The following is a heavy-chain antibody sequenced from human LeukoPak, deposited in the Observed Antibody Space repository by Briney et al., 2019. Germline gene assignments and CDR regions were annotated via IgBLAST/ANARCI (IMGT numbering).Heavy chain of an antibody. CDR3: ARGRRCFDY. J-gene: IGHJ4*02. CDR1: GGSFSGYY. CDR2: INHSGST. V-gene: IGHV4-34*01. Sequence: SGTLSLTCAVYGGSFSGYYWSWIRQPPGKGLEWIGEINHSGSTNYNPSLKSRVTISVDTSKNQFSLKLSSVTAADTAVYYCARGRRCFDYWGQGTLVTVSS.